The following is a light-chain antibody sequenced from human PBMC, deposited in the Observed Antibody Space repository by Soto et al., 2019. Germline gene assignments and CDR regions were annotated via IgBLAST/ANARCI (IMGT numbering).Light chain of an antibody. CDR1: QGIGSA. CDR3: QQFNV. J-gene: IGKJ4*01. V-gene: IGKV1-13*02. Sequence: IKLTQSPSSLSASVGDRVTITCRASQGIGSALAWYQQKPGKAPKLLIYDASSLESGVPSRFSGSGSGTDFTLTISSLQPEDFATYYCQQFNVFGGGTKVDIK. CDR2: DAS.